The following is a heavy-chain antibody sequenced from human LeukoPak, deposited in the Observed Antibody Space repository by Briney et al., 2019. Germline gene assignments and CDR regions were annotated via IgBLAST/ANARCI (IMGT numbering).Heavy chain of an antibody. J-gene: IGHJ4*02. D-gene: IGHD2-21*02. Sequence: GESLRLSCAASGFTLSNYGMHWLRQAPGKGLAWVAVIWYDGSDKYYADSVKGRFTISRDNSKNPLFLQMNSLRVEDTAVYYCARDDTGGGDCYFDYWGQGTLVTVSS. CDR3: ARDDTGGGDCYFDY. CDR2: IWYDGSDK. CDR1: GFTLSNYG. V-gene: IGHV3-33*01.